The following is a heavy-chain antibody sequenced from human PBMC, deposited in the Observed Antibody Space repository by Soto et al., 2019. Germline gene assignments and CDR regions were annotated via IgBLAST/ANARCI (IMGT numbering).Heavy chain of an antibody. CDR3: ASSYGSGSYYYFDY. CDR1: GFTFSDYY. J-gene: IGHJ4*02. D-gene: IGHD3-10*01. CDR2: ISSSGSTI. Sequence: GGSLRLSCAASGFTFSDYYMSWIRQAPGKGLEWVSYISSSGSTIYYADSVKGRFTISRDNAKNSLYLQMNSLRAEDTAVYYCASSYGSGSYYYFDYWGQGTLVTVSS. V-gene: IGHV3-11*01.